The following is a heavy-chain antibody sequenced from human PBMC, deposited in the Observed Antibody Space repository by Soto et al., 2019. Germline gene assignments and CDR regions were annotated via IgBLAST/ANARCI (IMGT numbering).Heavy chain of an antibody. J-gene: IGHJ4*02. CDR3: ARVRYRNEIQLWFDY. V-gene: IGHV3-30-3*01. D-gene: IGHD5-18*01. CDR1: GFTFSSYA. CDR2: ISYDGSNK. Sequence: QVQLVESGGGVVQPGRSLRLSCAASGFTFSSYAMHWVRQAPGKGLEWVAVISYDGSNKYYADSVKGRFTISRDNSKNTLYLQMNSLRAEDTAVYYFARVRYRNEIQLWFDYWGQGTLVTVSS.